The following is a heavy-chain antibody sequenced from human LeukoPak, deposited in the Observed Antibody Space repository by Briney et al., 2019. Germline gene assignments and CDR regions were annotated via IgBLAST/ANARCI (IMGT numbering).Heavy chain of an antibody. CDR3: ARGINGDQIQDY. CDR2: IHTYNGNT. J-gene: IGHJ4*02. CDR1: GYTFTSYG. Sequence: GASVKVSCKASGYTFTSYGISWVRQAPGQGLEWMGWIHTYNGNTNKLQDRVTMTTDTSTSTAYMELRSLRSDDTAVYYCARGINGDQIQDYWGRGTLVTVSS. V-gene: IGHV1-18*01. D-gene: IGHD4-17*01.